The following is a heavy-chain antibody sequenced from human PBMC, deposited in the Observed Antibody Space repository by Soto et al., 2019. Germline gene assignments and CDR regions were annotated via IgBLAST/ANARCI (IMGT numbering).Heavy chain of an antibody. D-gene: IGHD3-3*01. CDR1: GFTFSSYA. CDR2: ISGSGGST. V-gene: IGHV3-23*01. Sequence: PGGSLRLSCAASGFTFSSYAMSWVRQAPGKGLERVSAISGSGGSTYYADSVKGRFTISRDNSKNTLYLQMNSLRAEDTAVYYCAKDGVTIFGVVIGPNYYYGMDVWGQGATVTVSS. CDR3: AKDGVTIFGVVIGPNYYYGMDV. J-gene: IGHJ6*02.